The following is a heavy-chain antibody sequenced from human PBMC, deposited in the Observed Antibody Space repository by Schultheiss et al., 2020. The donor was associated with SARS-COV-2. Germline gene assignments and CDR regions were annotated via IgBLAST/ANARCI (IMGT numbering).Heavy chain of an antibody. D-gene: IGHD6-13*01. CDR2: ISYDGSNK. J-gene: IGHJ6*02. Sequence: GGSLRLSCVASGFTFTNAWMCWVRQAPGKGLEWVAVISYDGSNKYYADSVKGRFTISRDYSKNTLFLQMNSLRAEDTAVYYCAKDRWDYYYGVDVWGQGTTVTVSS. CDR1: GFTFTNAW. V-gene: IGHV3-30*07. CDR3: AKDRWDYYYGVDV.